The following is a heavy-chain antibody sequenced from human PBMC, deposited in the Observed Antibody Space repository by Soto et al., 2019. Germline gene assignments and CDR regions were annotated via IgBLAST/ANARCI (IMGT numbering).Heavy chain of an antibody. J-gene: IGHJ6*02. CDR3: VRDGGVEIRAAIRGGYGLDG. CDR2: ISGSGSYT. D-gene: IGHD2-2*01. Sequence: GGSLRLSCAVSGFTFSNYYMSWIRQAPGKGLEWVAYISGSGSYTNYTDSAKDRFTISRDNAKNSLYMQMNSLRDEDSAVYYCVRDGGVEIRAAIRGGYGLDGWGQGTTVTVSS. V-gene: IGHV3-11*06. CDR1: GFTFSNYY.